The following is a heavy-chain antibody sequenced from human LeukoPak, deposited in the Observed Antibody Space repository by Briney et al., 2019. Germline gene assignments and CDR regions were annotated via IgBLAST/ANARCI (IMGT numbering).Heavy chain of an antibody. Sequence: SETLSLTCTVSGGSISSDDYSWNWIRQPPGKGLEWIGSIYYSKNTYYNPSLKSRVTISADTSKNQFSLTLGSVSATDTAVYYCVSPRGFSYGYFDYWGQGTLVTVSS. V-gene: IGHV4-39*01. D-gene: IGHD5-18*01. CDR1: GGSISSDDYS. J-gene: IGHJ4*02. CDR2: IYYSKNT. CDR3: VSPRGFSYGYFDY.